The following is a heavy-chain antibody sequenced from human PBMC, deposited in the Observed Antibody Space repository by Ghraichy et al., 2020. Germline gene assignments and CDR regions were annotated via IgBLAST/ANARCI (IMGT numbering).Heavy chain of an antibody. Sequence: SVKVSCKASGGTFSSYAISWVRQAPGQGLEWMGGIIPIFGTANYAQKFQGRVTITADESTSTAYMELSSLRSEDTAVYYCARGVVVVPAAIPGYYYGMDVWGQGTTVTGS. CDR3: ARGVVVVPAAIPGYYYGMDV. J-gene: IGHJ6*02. CDR1: GGTFSSYA. CDR2: IIPIFGTA. V-gene: IGHV1-69*13. D-gene: IGHD2-2*02.